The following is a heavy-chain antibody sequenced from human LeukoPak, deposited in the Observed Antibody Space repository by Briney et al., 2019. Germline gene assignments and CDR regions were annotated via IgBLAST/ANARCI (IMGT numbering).Heavy chain of an antibody. J-gene: IGHJ4*02. Sequence: ASVKVSCKVSGYTLTELSMHWVRQAPGKGLEWMGGFDPEDGETIYAQKFQGRVTMTRDTSTSTVYMELSSLRSEDTAVYYCARESGDTAMAPFDYWGQGTLVTVSS. CDR1: GYTLTELS. CDR3: ARESGDTAMAPFDY. CDR2: FDPEDGET. V-gene: IGHV1-24*01. D-gene: IGHD5-18*01.